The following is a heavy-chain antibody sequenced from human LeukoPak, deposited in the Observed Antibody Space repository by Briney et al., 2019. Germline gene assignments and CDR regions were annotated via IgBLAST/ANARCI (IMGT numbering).Heavy chain of an antibody. J-gene: IGHJ5*02. Sequence: ASVKVSCKASGYTFTGHYMHWVRQAPGQGLEWMGWINPNSGGTNYAQKFQGRVTMTRDTSISTAYMELSRLRSDDTAVYYCARSLPGYCSSTSCYVNWFDPWGQGTLVTVSS. CDR1: GYTFTGHY. V-gene: IGHV1-2*02. CDR3: ARSLPGYCSSTSCYVNWFDP. D-gene: IGHD2-2*01. CDR2: INPNSGGT.